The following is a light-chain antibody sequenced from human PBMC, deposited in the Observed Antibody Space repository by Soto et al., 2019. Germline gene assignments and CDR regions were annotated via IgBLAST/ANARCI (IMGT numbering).Light chain of an antibody. CDR1: QSVNSH. CDR2: DTS. CDR3: QQYGSSPPIT. Sequence: EIVLTQSPGTLSLSPVERSTLSCMSSQSVNSHLGCYQQKPGQVPRLLIYDTSNRATGIPARFSGSGSGTDFTLTISRLEPEDFAVYYCQQYGSSPPITFGQGTRLEIK. V-gene: IGKV3-20*01. J-gene: IGKJ5*01.